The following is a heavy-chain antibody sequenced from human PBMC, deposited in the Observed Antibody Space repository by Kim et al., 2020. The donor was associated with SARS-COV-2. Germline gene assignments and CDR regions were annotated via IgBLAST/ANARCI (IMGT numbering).Heavy chain of an antibody. V-gene: IGHV3-33*01. CDR1: GFTFSSYG. J-gene: IGHJ4*01. Sequence: GGSLRLSCAASGFTFSSYGMHWVRQAPGKGLEWVAIIWYDGSNKYYADSVKGRFTTRDNSKNTLYLQMNSLRAEDTAVYYCARGSGWLLNYWGQGTLVTV. CDR2: IWYDGSNK. CDR3: ARGSGWLLNY. D-gene: IGHD3-22*01.